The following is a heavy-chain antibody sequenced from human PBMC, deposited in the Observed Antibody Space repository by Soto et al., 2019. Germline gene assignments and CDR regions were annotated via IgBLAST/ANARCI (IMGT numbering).Heavy chain of an antibody. J-gene: IGHJ5*02. V-gene: IGHV3-23*01. Sequence: LRLSCAASGFTFSSYAMSWVRQAPGKGLEWVSAISGSGGSTYYADSVKGRFTISRDNSKNTLYLQMNSLRAEDTAVYYCATSSGWYGDNWFDPWGQGTLVTVSS. D-gene: IGHD6-19*01. CDR2: ISGSGGST. CDR1: GFTFSSYA. CDR3: ATSSGWYGDNWFDP.